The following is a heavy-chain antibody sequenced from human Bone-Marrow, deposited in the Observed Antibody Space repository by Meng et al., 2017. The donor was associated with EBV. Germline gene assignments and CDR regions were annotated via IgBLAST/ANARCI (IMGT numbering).Heavy chain of an antibody. D-gene: IGHD3-10*01. CDR1: GGSFRSDA. V-gene: IGHV1-69*01. CDR3: ASESGRGFTPDY. J-gene: IGHJ4*02. CDR2: LIPMSDAP. Sequence: HSGVEVKKPGSSVTVSCKTPGGSFRSDAISWVRQAPGQGLEWMGGLIPMSDAPHYAQKFQGRVTITADESTSTHYMDLSGLRSEDTAVYYCASESGRGFTPDYWGQGTLVTVSS.